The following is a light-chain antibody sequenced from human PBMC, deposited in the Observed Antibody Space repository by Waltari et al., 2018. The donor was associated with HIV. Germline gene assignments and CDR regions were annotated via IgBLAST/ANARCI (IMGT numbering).Light chain of an antibody. CDR3: QQYATSPT. J-gene: IGKJ1*01. CDR1: QSVTRNY. Sequence: DIVLTQSPATLSLSPGERATLSCGASQSVTRNYLAWYQQKRGLAPRLLIYDAASRATGIPDRFSGSGSVTDFTLTITRLEPEDFAVYYCQQYATSPTFGQGTKVEIK. CDR2: DAA. V-gene: IGKV3D-20*01.